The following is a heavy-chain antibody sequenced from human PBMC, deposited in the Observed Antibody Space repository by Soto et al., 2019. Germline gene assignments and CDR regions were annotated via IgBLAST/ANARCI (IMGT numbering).Heavy chain of an antibody. CDR1: GYSFTSYW. J-gene: IGHJ6*03. CDR2: IYPGDSDT. CDR3: ARFWSFVRTDSGYDSYYYMDV. V-gene: IGHV5-51*01. Sequence: GESLKISCKGSGYSFTSYWIGWVRQMPGKGLEWMGIIYPGDSDTRYSPSFQGQVTISADKSISTAYLQWSSLKASDTAMYYCARFWSFVRTDSGYDSYYYMDVWGKGTTVTVS. D-gene: IGHD5-12*01.